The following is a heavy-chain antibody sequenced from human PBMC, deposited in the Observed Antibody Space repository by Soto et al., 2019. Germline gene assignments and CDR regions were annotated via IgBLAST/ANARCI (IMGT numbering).Heavy chain of an antibody. CDR2: ISGSGGST. Sequence: EVQLLESGGGLVQPGGSLRLSCAASGFTFSSYAMSWVRQAPGKGLEWVSAISGSGGSTYYADSVKGRFTISRDNSKNTLYLQMNSVRAEDTAVYYCAKAPGGFCSGGSCPLLIDYWDQGTLVTVSS. CDR1: GFTFSSYA. V-gene: IGHV3-23*01. D-gene: IGHD2-15*01. CDR3: AKAPGGFCSGGSCPLLIDY. J-gene: IGHJ4*02.